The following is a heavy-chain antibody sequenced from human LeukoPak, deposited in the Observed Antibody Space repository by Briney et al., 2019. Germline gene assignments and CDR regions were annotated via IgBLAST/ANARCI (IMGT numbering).Heavy chain of an antibody. J-gene: IGHJ5*02. CDR2: MNPNSGNT. D-gene: IGHD2-15*01. CDR1: GYTYTSYD. Sequence: ASVKVSCKASGYTYTSYDINWVRQATGQGLEWMGWMNPNSGNTGYAQRFQGRVTMTRNTSISTAYMELSSLRSEDTAVYYCARGRYCSGGSCSYWFDPWGQGTLVTVSS. V-gene: IGHV1-8*01. CDR3: ARGRYCSGGSCSYWFDP.